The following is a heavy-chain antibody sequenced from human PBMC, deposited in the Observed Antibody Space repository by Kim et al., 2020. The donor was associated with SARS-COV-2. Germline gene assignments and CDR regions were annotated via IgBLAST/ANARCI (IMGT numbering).Heavy chain of an antibody. J-gene: IGHJ5*02. CDR3: ARGLIQLWNNWFDP. CDR2: IIPILGIA. CDR1: GGTFSSYA. D-gene: IGHD5-18*01. V-gene: IGHV1-69*04. Sequence: SVKVSCKASGGTFSSYAISWVRQAPRQGLEWMGRIIPILGIANYAQKFQGRVTITADKSTSTAYMELSSLRSEDTAVYYCARGLIQLWNNWFDPWGQGT.